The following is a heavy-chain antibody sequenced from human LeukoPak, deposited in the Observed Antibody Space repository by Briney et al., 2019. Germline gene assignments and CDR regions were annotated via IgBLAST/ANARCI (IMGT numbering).Heavy chain of an antibody. Sequence: GASVKVSCKASGYTFTGYYMHWVRQAPGQGLEWMGWINPNSGGTNYAQKFQGRVTMTRDTSISTAYMELSRLRSDDMAVYYCARMERDTAYGMDVWGQGTTVTVSS. CDR1: GYTFTGYY. J-gene: IGHJ6*02. V-gene: IGHV1-2*02. CDR2: INPNSGGT. CDR3: ARMERDTAYGMDV. D-gene: IGHD5-18*01.